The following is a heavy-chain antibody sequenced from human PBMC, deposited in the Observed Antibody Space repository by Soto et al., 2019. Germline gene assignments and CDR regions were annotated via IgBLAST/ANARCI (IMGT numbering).Heavy chain of an antibody. CDR2: ISSSSSYM. CDR1: GFTFSTYS. V-gene: IGHV3-21*01. CDR3: ARDHYGYLSPQYFDS. D-gene: IGHD5-18*01. Sequence: GGSLRLSCAASGFTFSTYSMNWVRQAPGKGLEWVSFISSSSSYMNYADSVKGRFTISRDNAKNSLYLHMNSLRAEDTAVYYCARDHYGYLSPQYFDSWGLGNVVTVSS. J-gene: IGHJ4*02.